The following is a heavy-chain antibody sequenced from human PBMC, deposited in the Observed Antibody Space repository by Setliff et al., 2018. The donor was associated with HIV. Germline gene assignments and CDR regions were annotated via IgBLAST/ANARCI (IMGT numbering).Heavy chain of an antibody. CDR3: ARDRLTYYFDY. V-gene: IGHV4-4*07. D-gene: IGHD3-22*01. CDR1: GGSINTYY. CDR2: FYTSGST. Sequence: LTCTVSGGSINTYYWSWIRQPAGKGLEWIGRFYTSGSTNYNPSLKSRVTMSVDTSKNQFSLKLSSVTAADTAVYYCARDRLTYYFDYWGQGIRVTAPQ. J-gene: IGHJ4*02.